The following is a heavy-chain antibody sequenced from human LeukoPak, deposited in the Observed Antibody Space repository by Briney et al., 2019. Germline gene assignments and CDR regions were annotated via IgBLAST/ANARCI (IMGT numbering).Heavy chain of an antibody. CDR1: GGSISSYY. CDR3: AREKKGDILTGQGVYFDY. V-gene: IGHV4-59*01. CDR2: IYYSGST. D-gene: IGHD3-9*01. J-gene: IGHJ4*02. Sequence: PSETLSLTCTVSGGSISSYYWSWIRQPPGEGLEWIGYIYYSGSTNYNPSLKSRVTISVDTSKNQFSLKLSSVTAADTAVYYCAREKKGDILTGQGVYFDYWGQGTLVTVSS.